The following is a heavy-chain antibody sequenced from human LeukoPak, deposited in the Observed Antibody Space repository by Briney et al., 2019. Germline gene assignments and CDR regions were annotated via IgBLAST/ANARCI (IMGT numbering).Heavy chain of an antibody. CDR2: INHSGST. J-gene: IGHJ3*02. CDR3: ARVVRRGWTFGKYAFDI. D-gene: IGHD3-10*01. CDR1: GGSFSGYY. V-gene: IGHV4-34*01. Sequence: SETLSLTCAVYGGSFSGYYWSWIRQPPGKGLEWIGEINHSGSTNYNPSLKSRVTISVDTSKNQFFLKLTSVTAAGPAVYYGARVVRRGWTFGKYAFDICGQRTMVTVSS.